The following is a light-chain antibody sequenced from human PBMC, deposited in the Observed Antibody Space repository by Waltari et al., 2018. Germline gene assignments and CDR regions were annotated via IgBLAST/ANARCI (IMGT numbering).Light chain of an antibody. CDR3: QAWDIYTAV. Sequence: SYEVTQPHSVSVSPGQTASITCSGHKLGDKYASWYQQKPGQSPVLVIYQDTKGTSGIPGRISGSNSGNTATLTISGTQAMDEADYYGQAWDIYTAVFGGGTKLTVL. CDR1: KLGDKY. V-gene: IGLV3-1*01. CDR2: QDT. J-gene: IGLJ3*02.